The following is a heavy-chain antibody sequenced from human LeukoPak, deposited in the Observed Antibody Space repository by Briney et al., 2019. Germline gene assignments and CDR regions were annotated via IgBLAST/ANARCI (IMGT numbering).Heavy chain of an antibody. J-gene: IGHJ6*03. CDR2: ISYSGSN. CDR3: ARVDYSNYVLYYYYMDV. CDR1: GGSISSYY. Sequence: SETLSLTCTVSGGSISSYYWSWMRQPPGKGLEWIGYISYSGSNNYNPSLKSRVTISVDTSKNQFSLKLNSVAAADTAVYYCARVDYSNYVLYYYYMDVWGKGTTVTVSS. D-gene: IGHD4-11*01. V-gene: IGHV4-59*12.